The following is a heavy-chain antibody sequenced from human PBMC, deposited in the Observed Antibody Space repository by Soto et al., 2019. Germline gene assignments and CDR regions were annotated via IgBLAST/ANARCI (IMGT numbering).Heavy chain of an antibody. D-gene: IGHD3-22*01. CDR1: GGSISSGGYY. Sequence: QVQLQESGPGLVKPSQTLSLTCPVSGGSISSGGYYWSWTRQHPGKGLEWIGYIYYSGSTYYNPSLKSRVTISVDTSKNQFSLKLSSVTAADTAVYYCARYDNSGSHGFDIWGQGTMVTVSS. CDR3: ARYDNSGSHGFDI. V-gene: IGHV4-31*03. CDR2: IYYSGST. J-gene: IGHJ3*02.